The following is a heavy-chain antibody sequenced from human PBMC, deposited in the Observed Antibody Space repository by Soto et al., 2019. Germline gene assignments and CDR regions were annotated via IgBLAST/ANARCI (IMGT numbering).Heavy chain of an antibody. CDR3: TRTYYDFWSNYYRYSSGSYYFDY. CDR1: GFSFGDYA. J-gene: IGHJ4*02. V-gene: IGHV3-49*03. Sequence: GGSLRLSCTASGFSFGDYAMSWFRQAPGKGLEWVGFIRSKAFGGTTEYAASLKGRFTVSRDDSESIAYLQMNSLKTEDTAVYYCTRTYYDFWSNYYRYSSGSYYFDYWGQGTLVTVS. D-gene: IGHD3-3*01. CDR2: IRSKAFGGTT.